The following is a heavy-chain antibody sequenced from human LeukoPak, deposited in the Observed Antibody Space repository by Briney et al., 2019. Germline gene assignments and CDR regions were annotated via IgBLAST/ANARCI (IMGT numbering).Heavy chain of an antibody. Sequence: GGSLRLSCAASGFTFSSYGMHWVRQAPGKGLEWVAVISFDGRNQYFVDSVKGRFTISRDNSMNTLYLQMNSLRAEDTAVYYCARGSGSYGAFDIWGQGTMVTVSS. V-gene: IGHV3-30*03. D-gene: IGHD1-26*01. CDR3: ARGSGSYGAFDI. CDR2: ISFDGRNQ. J-gene: IGHJ3*02. CDR1: GFTFSSYG.